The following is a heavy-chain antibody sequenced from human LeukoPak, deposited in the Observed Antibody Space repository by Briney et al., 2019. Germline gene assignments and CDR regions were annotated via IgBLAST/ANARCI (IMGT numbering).Heavy chain of an antibody. D-gene: IGHD3-10*01. Sequence: ASVKVSCKASGYTFTSYDINWVRQATGQGLEWMGWMNPNSGNTGYAQKFQGRVTMTRNTSISTAYMELSSLRSEDTAVYYCARGYRMVRGVIIFSYFDYWGQGTLVTVSS. J-gene: IGHJ4*02. V-gene: IGHV1-8*01. CDR3: ARGYRMVRGVIIFSYFDY. CDR2: MNPNSGNT. CDR1: GYTFTSYD.